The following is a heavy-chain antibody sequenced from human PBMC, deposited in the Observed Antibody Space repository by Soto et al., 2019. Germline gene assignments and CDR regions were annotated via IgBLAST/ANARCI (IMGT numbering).Heavy chain of an antibody. J-gene: IGHJ4*02. CDR3: ARGGVAGAADY. CDR2: IKEDGSEK. V-gene: IGHV3-7*04. D-gene: IGHD2-21*01. Sequence: EVQLVESGGDLVQPGGSLSLSCAGSGFSFSTYWMTWVRQAPGKGPEWVANIKEDGSEKFYVDSVEGRFTISRDNAKNSLHLQMNSLRAEDTAVYYCARGGVAGAADYWGQGTLVTVSS. CDR1: GFSFSTYW.